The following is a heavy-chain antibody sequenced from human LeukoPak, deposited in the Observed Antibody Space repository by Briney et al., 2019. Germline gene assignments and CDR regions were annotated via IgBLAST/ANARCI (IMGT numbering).Heavy chain of an antibody. V-gene: IGHV4-30-2*01. CDR1: GGSISSGGYS. CDR3: ARGGTAMVKRGFFDP. J-gene: IGHJ5*02. D-gene: IGHD5-18*01. Sequence: SETLSLTCTVSGGSISSGGYSWSWIRQPPGKGLEWIGYIYHSGSTYYNPSLKSRVTISVDRSKNQFSLKLSSVTAADTAVYYCARGGTAMVKRGFFDPWGQGTLVTVSS. CDR2: IYHSGST.